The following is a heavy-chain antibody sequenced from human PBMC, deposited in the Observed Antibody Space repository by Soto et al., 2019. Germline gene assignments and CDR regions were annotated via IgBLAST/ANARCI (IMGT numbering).Heavy chain of an antibody. J-gene: IGHJ4*02. D-gene: IGHD6-19*01. CDR1: GFTFSGYA. Sequence: GGSQRLSSAVSGFTFSGYAMHWVRQAPGKGLEWVALISHDGSNKYYADSVKGRFTISRDNSKNTLSLQVNSLRPEDTAVYYCAKSYGSGWYVHFDFWGQGTPVTVSS. V-gene: IGHV3-30*18. CDR3: AKSYGSGWYVHFDF. CDR2: ISHDGSNK.